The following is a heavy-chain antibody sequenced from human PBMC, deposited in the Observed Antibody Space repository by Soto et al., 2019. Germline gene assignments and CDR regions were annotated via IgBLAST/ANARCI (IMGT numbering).Heavy chain of an antibody. CDR1: GGCISTYY. J-gene: IGHJ4*02. CDR3: ASISHGDFCFDY. CDR2: IYYSGST. V-gene: IGHV4-59*12. Sequence: PSETLSLTCTVSGGCISTYYWTWVRQFPGEGLEWIGYIYYSGSTKYNLSLKSRVTISLDTSKNQFSLKLSSVTAADTAVYYCASISHGDFCFDYWGKGTLVTVST. D-gene: IGHD4-17*01.